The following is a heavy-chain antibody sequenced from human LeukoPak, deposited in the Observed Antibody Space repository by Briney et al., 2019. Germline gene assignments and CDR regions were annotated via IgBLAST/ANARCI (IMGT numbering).Heavy chain of an antibody. V-gene: IGHV3-21*01. CDR3: ARDREASDDFNWFDP. CDR2: LSRSSTYV. Sequence: GGLLRLSCAASGFSFSSYSMSWVRQAPGKRLEWVSSLSRSSTYVYYAASVKGRFTISRDNAKKSLFLEMNSLRAEDTAVYYCARDREASDDFNWFDPWGQGTLVTASS. D-gene: IGHD3/OR15-3a*01. CDR1: GFSFSSYS. J-gene: IGHJ5*02.